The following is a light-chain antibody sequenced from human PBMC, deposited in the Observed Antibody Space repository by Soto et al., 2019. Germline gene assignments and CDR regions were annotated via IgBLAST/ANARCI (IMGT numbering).Light chain of an antibody. Sequence: EIVLTQSPGTLSLSPGERATLSCRASQSVNSNYLAWYQQKPGQAPRLLINGASSRATGIPDRFSGSGSGTDFTLTISRLEPEDFAVYDCQQYGSSPGTFGQGTKVEIK. CDR3: QQYGSSPGT. J-gene: IGKJ1*01. CDR1: QSVNSNY. CDR2: GAS. V-gene: IGKV3-20*01.